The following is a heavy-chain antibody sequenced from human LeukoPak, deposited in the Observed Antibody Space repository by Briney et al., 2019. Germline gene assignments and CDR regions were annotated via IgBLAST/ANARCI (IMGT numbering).Heavy chain of an antibody. D-gene: IGHD3-22*01. CDR3: ARGYYYDSSGYYFGRFKLPYFDY. Sequence: PGGSLRLSCAASGFTFSTYWMSWVRQAPGKGLEWVANIKQDGSEKYYVDSVKGRFTISRDNAKNSLYLQMNSLRAEDTAVYYCARGYYYDSSGYYFGRFKLPYFDYWGQGTLVTVSS. V-gene: IGHV3-7*03. CDR1: GFTFSTYW. CDR2: IKQDGSEK. J-gene: IGHJ4*02.